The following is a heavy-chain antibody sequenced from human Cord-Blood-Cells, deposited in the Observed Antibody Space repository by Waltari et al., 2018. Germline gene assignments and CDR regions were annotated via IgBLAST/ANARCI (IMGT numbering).Heavy chain of an antibody. CDR2: IYTSGST. V-gene: IGHV4-4*07. Sequence: QVQLQESGPGLVKPSEALSLTCTVSGGSISSYYWSWIRQPAGKGLEWIGRIYTSGSTNYNPSLKSRVTMSVDTSKNQFSLKLSSVTAADTAVYYCAREGYSGSYYWFDPWGQGTLVTVSS. D-gene: IGHD1-26*01. CDR3: AREGYSGSYYWFDP. CDR1: GGSISSYY. J-gene: IGHJ5*02.